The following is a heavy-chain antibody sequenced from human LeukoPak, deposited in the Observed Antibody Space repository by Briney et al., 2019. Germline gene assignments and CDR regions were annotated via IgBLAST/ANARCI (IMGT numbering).Heavy chain of an antibody. CDR2: INPNSGGT. Sequence: ASVKVSCKASGYTFTGYYMHWVRQAPGQGLEWMGWINPNSGGTNYAQKLQGRVTMTRDTSISTAYMELSRLRSDDTAMYYCARGTMIVVVEYYFDYWGQGPLVTVSS. CDR3: ARGTMIVVVEYYFDY. D-gene: IGHD3-22*01. CDR1: GYTFTGYY. J-gene: IGHJ4*02. V-gene: IGHV1-2*02.